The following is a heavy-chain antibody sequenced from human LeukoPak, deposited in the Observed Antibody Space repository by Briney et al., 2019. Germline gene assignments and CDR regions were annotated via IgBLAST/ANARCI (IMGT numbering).Heavy chain of an antibody. CDR1: GYTFTSYD. Sequence: ASVKVSCKASGYTFTSYDINWVRQAPGQGLEWMGWMNPNSGNTGYAQKFQGRVTMTRNTSISTAYMELSSLRSEDTAVYYCAALVGSGFSDAFDIWGQGTMVTVSS. CDR3: AALVGSGFSDAFDI. J-gene: IGHJ3*02. D-gene: IGHD3-22*01. V-gene: IGHV1-8*01. CDR2: MNPNSGNT.